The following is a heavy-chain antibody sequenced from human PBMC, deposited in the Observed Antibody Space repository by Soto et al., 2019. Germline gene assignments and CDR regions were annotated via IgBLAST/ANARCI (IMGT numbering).Heavy chain of an antibody. CDR2: INPSGGST. CDR1: GYTFTSYY. V-gene: IGHV1-46*01. D-gene: IGHD1-1*01. CDR3: AREEMGQQLENYYYYGMDV. Sequence: EASVKVSCKASGYTFTSYYMHWVRQAPGQGPEWMGIINPSGGSTSYAQKFQGRVTMTRDTSTSTVYMELRSLRSEDTAVYYCAREEMGQQLENYYYYGMDVWGQGATVTVSS. J-gene: IGHJ6*02.